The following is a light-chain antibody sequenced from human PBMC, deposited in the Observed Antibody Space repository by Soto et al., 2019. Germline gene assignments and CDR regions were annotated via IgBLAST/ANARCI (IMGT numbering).Light chain of an antibody. J-gene: IGKJ1*01. CDR1: QSISSW. CDR3: QQYNSYSEA. Sequence: DIQITQSPSTLSSSVAERVTLTCGASQSISSWLAWYQQKPGKAPKLLIYRASSLESGVPSRFSGSGSGTEFTLTISSLQPDDFATYYCQQYNSYSEAFGQGTKVDIK. V-gene: IGKV1-5*03. CDR2: RAS.